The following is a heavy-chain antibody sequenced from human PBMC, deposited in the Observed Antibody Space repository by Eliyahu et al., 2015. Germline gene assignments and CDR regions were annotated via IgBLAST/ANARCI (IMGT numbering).Heavy chain of an antibody. Sequence: EVQLVESGGGLVQPGGSLRLSXSASGFTVSSNYLNWVRQAPGKGLGWVSVIHIGGDTYYADSVKGRFSISRDNSKNTLYLQMNSLRVDDTAVYYCATSPRGWYGDYCGQGTLVTVSS. CDR3: ATSPRGWYGDY. CDR1: GFTVSSNY. J-gene: IGHJ4*02. CDR2: IHIGGDT. V-gene: IGHV3-53*01. D-gene: IGHD6-19*01.